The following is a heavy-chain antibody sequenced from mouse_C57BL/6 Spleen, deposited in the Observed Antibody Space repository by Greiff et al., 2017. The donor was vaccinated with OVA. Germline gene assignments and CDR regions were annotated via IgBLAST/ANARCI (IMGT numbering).Heavy chain of an antibody. CDR2: IFPGSGST. CDR3: ASSGTRTLDY. D-gene: IGHD1-3*01. Sequence: VQLQQPGPELVKPGASVKISCKASGYTFTDYCMHWVKQRPGQGLEWIGWIFPGSGSTYYNEKFKGKATLTVDKSSSTAYMLLSSLTSEDSAVYFGASSGTRTLDYWGQGTTLTVSS. J-gene: IGHJ2*01. V-gene: IGHV1-75*01. CDR1: GYTFTDYC.